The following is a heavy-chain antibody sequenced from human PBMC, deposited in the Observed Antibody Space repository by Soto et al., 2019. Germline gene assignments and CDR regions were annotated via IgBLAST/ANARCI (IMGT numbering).Heavy chain of an antibody. CDR1: GGSISSYY. CDR2: IYYSGST. Sequence: QVQLQESGPGLVKPSETLSLTCTVSGGSISSYYWSWIRQPPGKGLEWIGYIYYSGSTNYNPSLKTRGTISVDTSKNQFSLKLSSVTAADTAVYYCATSGSYYNIAPFDYWGQGTLVTVSS. J-gene: IGHJ4*02. CDR3: ATSGSYYNIAPFDY. D-gene: IGHD3-10*01. V-gene: IGHV4-59*01.